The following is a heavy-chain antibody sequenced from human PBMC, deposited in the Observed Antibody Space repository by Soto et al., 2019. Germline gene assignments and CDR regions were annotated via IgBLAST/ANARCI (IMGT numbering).Heavy chain of an antibody. D-gene: IGHD2-15*01. CDR2: IYYSGST. J-gene: IGHJ6*02. Sequence: SETLSLTCTVSGGAISSSSYYWGWIRQPPGKGLEWIGSIYYSGSTYYNPSLKSRVTISVDTSKNQFSLKLSSVTAADTAVYYCARRGGGHPAALYGMGVWGQGTTVTVSS. CDR1: GGAISSSSYY. CDR3: ARRGGGHPAALYGMGV. V-gene: IGHV4-39*01.